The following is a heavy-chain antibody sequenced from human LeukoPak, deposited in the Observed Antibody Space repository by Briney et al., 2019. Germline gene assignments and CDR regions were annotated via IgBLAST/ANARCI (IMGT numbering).Heavy chain of an antibody. CDR3: AKSAAGTPGY. Sequence: GRSLRLSCTASGFTFGNYAMSWVRQAPGKGLEWVAVISYDGSNKYYADSVKGRFTISRDNSKNTLYLQMNSLRAEDTAVYYCAKSAAGTPGYWGQGTLVTVSS. CDR2: ISYDGSNK. D-gene: IGHD6-13*01. CDR1: GFTFGNYA. V-gene: IGHV3-30*04. J-gene: IGHJ4*02.